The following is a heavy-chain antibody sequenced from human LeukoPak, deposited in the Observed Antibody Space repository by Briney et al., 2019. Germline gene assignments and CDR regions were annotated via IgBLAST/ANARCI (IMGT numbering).Heavy chain of an antibody. D-gene: IGHD6-13*01. J-gene: IGHJ4*02. CDR2: ISYDGSNK. Sequence: GGSLRLSCAASGFTFSSYAMHWVRQAPGKGLEWVAVISYDGSNKYYAGSVKGRFTISRDNSKNTLYLQMNSLRAEDTAVYYCAREGTAAAGSFDYWGQGTLVTVSS. V-gene: IGHV3-30*04. CDR1: GFTFSSYA. CDR3: AREGTAAAGSFDY.